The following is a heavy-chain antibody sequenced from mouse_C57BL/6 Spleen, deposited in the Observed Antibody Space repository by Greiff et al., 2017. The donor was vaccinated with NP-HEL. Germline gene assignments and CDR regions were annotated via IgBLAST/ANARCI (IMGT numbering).Heavy chain of an antibody. V-gene: IGHV1-82*01. CDR2: IYPGDGDT. Sequence: VKLQQSGPELVKPGASVKISCKASGYAFSSSWMNWVKQRPGKGLEWIGRIYPGDGDTNYNVKFKGKATLTADKSSSTAYMQLSSLTSEDSAVYFCARSGLGKRYFDYWGQGTTLTVSS. D-gene: IGHD2-2*01. CDR3: ARSGLGKRYFDY. CDR1: GYAFSSSW. J-gene: IGHJ2*01.